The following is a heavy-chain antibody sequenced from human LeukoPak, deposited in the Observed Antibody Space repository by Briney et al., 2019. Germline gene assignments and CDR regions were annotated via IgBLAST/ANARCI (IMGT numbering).Heavy chain of an antibody. CDR2: INHSGST. V-gene: IGHV4-34*01. CDR3: ARHMTTMTTGYFDL. CDR1: GGSFSGYY. Sequence: SETLSLTCAVYGGSFSGYYWSWIRQPPGKGLEWIGEINHSGSTNYNPSLKSRVTISVDTSKNQFSLKLSSVTAADTAVYYCARHMTTMTTGYFDLWGRGTLVTVSS. D-gene: IGHD4-17*01. J-gene: IGHJ2*01.